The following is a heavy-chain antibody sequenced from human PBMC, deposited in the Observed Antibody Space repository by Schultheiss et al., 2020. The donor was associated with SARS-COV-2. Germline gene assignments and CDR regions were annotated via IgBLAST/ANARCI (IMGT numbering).Heavy chain of an antibody. CDR1: GYSISSSYY. D-gene: IGHD4-11*01. CDR3: ARRVNYSPFDY. Sequence: SQTLSLTCAVSGYSISSSYYWGWIRQPPGKGLEWIGSIYTSGSTNYNPSLKSRVTISVDTSKNQFSLKLSSVTAADTAVYYCARRVNYSPFDYWGQGTLVTVSS. V-gene: IGHV4-38-2*01. J-gene: IGHJ4*02. CDR2: IYTSGST.